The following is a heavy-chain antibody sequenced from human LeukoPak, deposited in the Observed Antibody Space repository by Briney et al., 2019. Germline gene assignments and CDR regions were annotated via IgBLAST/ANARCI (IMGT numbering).Heavy chain of an antibody. CDR3: AKAPYSSSWYHFDY. J-gene: IGHJ4*02. D-gene: IGHD6-13*01. CDR2: INWNGGST. Sequence: GSLRLSCAASGFTFDDYGMSWVRQAPGKGLELVSGINWNGGSTGYADSVKGRFTISRDNAKNSLYLQMNSLRADDTAVYYCAKAPYSSSWYHFDYWGQGTLVTVSS. V-gene: IGHV3-20*04. CDR1: GFTFDDYG.